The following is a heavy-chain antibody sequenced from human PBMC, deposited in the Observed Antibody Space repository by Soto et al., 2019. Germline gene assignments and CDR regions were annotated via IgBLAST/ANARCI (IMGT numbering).Heavy chain of an antibody. CDR2: IKQDGSEK. CDR1: GFAFSGYW. V-gene: IGHV3-7*01. CDR3: ARATSVDAY. Sequence: EVQLVESGGDLGQPGGSLRLSCAASGFAFSGYWMSWVRQAPGKGLEGVANIKQDGSEKYYVDSVKGRFTISRENAKNSLYLQMNSLRVEVTAVYYCARATSVDAYWGQGTLVTVSS. J-gene: IGHJ4*02. D-gene: IGHD5-12*01.